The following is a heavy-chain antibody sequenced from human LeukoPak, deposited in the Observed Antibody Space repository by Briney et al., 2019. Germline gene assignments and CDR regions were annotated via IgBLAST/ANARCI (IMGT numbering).Heavy chain of an antibody. CDR3: AKLGYSSGWCSFFDY. CDR2: ISGSGGGT. J-gene: IGHJ4*02. CDR1: GFTYSSYA. V-gene: IGHV3-23*01. D-gene: IGHD6-19*01. Sequence: GGSLRLSCAASGFTYSSYAVSWVRQAPGKGLEWVSAISGSGGGTYYADSVKGRLTISRDNSKNTLYLQMNSLRAEDTAVYYCAKLGYSSGWCSFFDYWGQGTLVTVSS.